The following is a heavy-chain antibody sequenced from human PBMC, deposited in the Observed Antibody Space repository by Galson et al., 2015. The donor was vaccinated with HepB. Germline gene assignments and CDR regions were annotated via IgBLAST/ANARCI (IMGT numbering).Heavy chain of an antibody. CDR1: GFSFSSYA. D-gene: IGHD1-26*01. CDR2: ISTNGNNA. CDR3: VKPLPYSGTWILDY. Sequence: SLRLSCAASGFSFSSYAMYWVRQAPVKGLEYVSSISTNGNNAYYADSVKGRFTISRDNSMNTLYLQMSSLRAEDTAVYYCVKPLPYSGTWILDYWGQGTLVTVAS. V-gene: IGHV3-64D*06. J-gene: IGHJ4*02.